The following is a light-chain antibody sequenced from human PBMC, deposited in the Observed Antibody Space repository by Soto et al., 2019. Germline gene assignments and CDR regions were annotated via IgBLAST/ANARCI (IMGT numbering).Light chain of an antibody. CDR1: QSISSW. CDR3: QQYNSYWT. J-gene: IGKJ1*01. Sequence: DIQMTQSPSTLSASVGDRVTITCRASQSISSWLAWYQQKPGKDPNLLIYKASSLESGVPSRFSGSGSGTEFTLTISSLQPDYFATYYCQQYNSYWTFGQGTKVEIK. V-gene: IGKV1-5*03. CDR2: KAS.